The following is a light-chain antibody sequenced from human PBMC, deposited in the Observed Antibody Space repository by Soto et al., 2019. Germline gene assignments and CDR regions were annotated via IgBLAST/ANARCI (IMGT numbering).Light chain of an antibody. Sequence: IVMTQSPATLSVSPGERATLSCRASQSLSNNLAWYQQKPGQAPRLLIYGASTRATGIPARFSGSGSGTEFTLTISSLQSEDFAVYYCQQYNNWPPHTFGGGTKVDIK. CDR1: QSLSNN. CDR2: GAS. J-gene: IGKJ4*01. CDR3: QQYNNWPPHT. V-gene: IGKV3-15*01.